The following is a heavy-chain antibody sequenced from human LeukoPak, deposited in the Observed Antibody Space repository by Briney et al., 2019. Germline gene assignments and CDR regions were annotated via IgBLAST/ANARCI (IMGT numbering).Heavy chain of an antibody. D-gene: IGHD5/OR15-5a*01. V-gene: IGHV4-59*01. CDR3: AGCLITGAFDI. CDR2: TYYSGST. CDR1: GGSISTYY. Sequence: SETLSLTCTVSGGSISTYYWSWIRQPPGKGLEWIGYTYYSGSTNYNPSLKSRVTISVDTSKTQSSLKLSSVTAADTAVYYCAGCLITGAFDIGGQGTMVTVSS. J-gene: IGHJ3*02.